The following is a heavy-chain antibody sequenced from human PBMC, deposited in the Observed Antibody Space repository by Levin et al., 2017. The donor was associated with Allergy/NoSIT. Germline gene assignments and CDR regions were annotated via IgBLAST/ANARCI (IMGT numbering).Heavy chain of an antibody. D-gene: IGHD3-22*01. Sequence: SETLSLTCAVYGGSFSGYEWSWIRHSPGKGLEWIGEVNHSGDPKYNPSLRSRVTISVDSSKNQLSLKLASVTAADPAAYYCAREENDYDSSGHFGVAAYWGQGTRVTVSS. CDR3: AREENDYDSSGHFGVAAY. J-gene: IGHJ4*02. CDR1: GGSFSGYE. CDR2: VNHSGDP. V-gene: IGHV4-34*01.